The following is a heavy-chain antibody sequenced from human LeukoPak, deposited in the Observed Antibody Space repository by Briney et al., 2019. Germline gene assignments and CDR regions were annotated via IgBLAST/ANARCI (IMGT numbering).Heavy chain of an antibody. D-gene: IGHD2-15*01. CDR3: ARHRGYCTGGSCLSFDY. CDR2: IYRGDSDT. CDR1: GYSFASYW. J-gene: IGHJ4*02. Sequence: GESLKISCQGSGYSFASYWIAWVRQMPGKGLEWMGIIYRGDSDTRYGPSFQGQVTISADKSISTAYLQWSSLKASDTAIYYCARHRGYCTGGSCLSFDYWGQGTLVTVSS. V-gene: IGHV5-51*01.